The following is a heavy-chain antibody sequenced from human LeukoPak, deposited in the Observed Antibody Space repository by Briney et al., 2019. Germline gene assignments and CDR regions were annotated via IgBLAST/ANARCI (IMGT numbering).Heavy chain of an antibody. CDR2: IYSGGST. V-gene: IGHV3-53*01. J-gene: IGHJ4*02. CDR1: GFTFSNAW. D-gene: IGHD3-3*01. CDR3: AREGVVPLF. Sequence: GGSLRLSCAASGFTFSNAWMSWVRQAPGKGLEWVSVIYSGGSTYYADSVKGRFTISRDNSKNTLYLQMNSLRAEDTAVYYCAREGVVPLFGGQGTLVTVSS.